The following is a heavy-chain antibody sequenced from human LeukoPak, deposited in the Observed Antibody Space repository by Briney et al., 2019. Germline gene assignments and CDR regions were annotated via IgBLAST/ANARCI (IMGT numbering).Heavy chain of an antibody. D-gene: IGHD2-2*01. CDR3: ARYCSSTSCYVGGDYYYGMDV. V-gene: IGHV4-31*03. CDR2: IYYSGST. CDR1: GGSISSGGYY. J-gene: IGHJ6*02. Sequence: PSQTLSLTCTVSGGSISSGGYYWSWIRQHPGKGLEWIGYIYYSGSTYYNPSLKSRVTISVDTSKNQFSLKLSSVTAADTAVYYCARYCSSTSCYVGGDYYYGMDVWGQGTTVTVSS.